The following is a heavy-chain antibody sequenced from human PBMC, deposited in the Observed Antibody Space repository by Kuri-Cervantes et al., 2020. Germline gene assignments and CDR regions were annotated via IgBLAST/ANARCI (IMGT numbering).Heavy chain of an antibody. CDR2: INHSGST. CDR1: GGAFRGYY. V-gene: IGHV4-34*01. Sequence: SETLSLTCAVYGGAFRGYYWNWIRQSPGGGLEWIGEINHSGSTNYNPSLKSRVTISVDKSKNQFSLKLSSVTAADTAVYYCARGVEMATITFDYWGQGTLVTVSS. CDR3: ARGVEMATITFDY. D-gene: IGHD5-24*01. J-gene: IGHJ4*02.